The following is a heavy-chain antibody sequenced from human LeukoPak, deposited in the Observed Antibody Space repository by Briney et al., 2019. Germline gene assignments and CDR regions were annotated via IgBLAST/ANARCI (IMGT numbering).Heavy chain of an antibody. D-gene: IGHD2-15*01. CDR3: TTRRQDGW. J-gene: IGHJ4*02. V-gene: IGHV3-15*01. Sequence: KPGGSLRLSCAASGFTFSDAWMSWVRQAPGKGLEWVGRIKSKIDGGTIDYAAPVKGRFTISRDDSRNTLYLQMNSLKTEDTAVYYCTTRRQDGWWGQGTLVTVSS. CDR2: IKSKIDGGTI. CDR1: GFTFSDAW.